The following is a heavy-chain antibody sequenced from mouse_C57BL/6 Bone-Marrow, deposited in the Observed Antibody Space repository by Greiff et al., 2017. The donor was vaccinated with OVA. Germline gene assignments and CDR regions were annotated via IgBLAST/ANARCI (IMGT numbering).Heavy chain of an antibody. J-gene: IGHJ3*01. CDR2: IHPSDSDT. V-gene: IGHV1-74*01. D-gene: IGHD2-3*01. CDR1: GYTFTSYW. CDR3: ARVGVIYDGYPAWFAY. Sequence: QVQLQQPGAELVKPGASVKVSCKASGYTFTSYWMHWVKQRPGQGLEWIGRIHPSDSDTNYNQKFKGKATLTVDKSSSTAYMQLSSLTSEDSAVYYCARVGVIYDGYPAWFAYWGQGTLVTVSA.